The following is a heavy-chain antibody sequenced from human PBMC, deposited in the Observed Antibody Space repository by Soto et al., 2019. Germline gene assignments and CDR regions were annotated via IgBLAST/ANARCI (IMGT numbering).Heavy chain of an antibody. Sequence: PVESLQIPWKGSGYSFTNYWIGWVRQMPGKGLEWMGTIYPGDSDTRYSPSFQGQVTISADKSISTAYLQWSSLKASDTAMYYCARLAVADHYYYYYGMDVWGQGTTVTVSS. CDR2: IYPGDSDT. J-gene: IGHJ6*02. V-gene: IGHV5-51*01. D-gene: IGHD6-19*01. CDR1: GYSFTNYW. CDR3: ARLAVADHYYYYYGMDV.